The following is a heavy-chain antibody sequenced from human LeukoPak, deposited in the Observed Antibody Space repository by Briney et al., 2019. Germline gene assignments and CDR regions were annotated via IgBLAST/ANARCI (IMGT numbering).Heavy chain of an antibody. J-gene: IGHJ6*03. CDR1: GLTFSGYA. CDR3: VKFRGIQHYNYHMDV. CDR2: LTGSGGNT. V-gene: IGHV3-23*01. D-gene: IGHD3-10*01. Sequence: GGSLRLSCAASGLTFSGYAMSWVRQAPGKGLEWVSGLTGSGGNTYYADSVKGRFTISRDNSKNTLSLQMNSLRAEDAAVYYCVKFRGIQHYNYHMDVWGKGTTVTVSS.